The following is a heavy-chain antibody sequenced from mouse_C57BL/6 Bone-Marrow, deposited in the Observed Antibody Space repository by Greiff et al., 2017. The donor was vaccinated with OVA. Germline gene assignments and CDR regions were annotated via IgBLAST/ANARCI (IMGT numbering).Heavy chain of an antibody. CDR1: GFTFSDYY. Sequence: EVMLVESEGGLVQPGSSMKLSCTASGFTFSDYYMAWVRQVPEKGLDWVANINYDGSSTYYLDSLKSRFIISRDNAKNILYLQMSSLKSEDTATYYCAREAIYYGNYYAMDYWGQGTSVTVSS. J-gene: IGHJ4*01. CDR2: INYDGSST. D-gene: IGHD2-1*01. V-gene: IGHV5-16*01. CDR3: AREAIYYGNYYAMDY.